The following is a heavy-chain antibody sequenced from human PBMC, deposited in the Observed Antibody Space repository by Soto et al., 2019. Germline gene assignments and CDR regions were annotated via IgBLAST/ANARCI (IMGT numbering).Heavy chain of an antibody. V-gene: IGHV1-18*01. Sequence: ASVKVSCKASGYTFTSYGISWVRQAPGQGLEWMGWISAYNGNTNYAQKLQGRVTMTTDTSTGTAYMELRSLRSDDTAVYYCARDLTMIVVVTAGYWGQGTLVTVSS. CDR2: ISAYNGNT. CDR1: GYTFTSYG. J-gene: IGHJ4*02. D-gene: IGHD3-22*01. CDR3: ARDLTMIVVVTAGY.